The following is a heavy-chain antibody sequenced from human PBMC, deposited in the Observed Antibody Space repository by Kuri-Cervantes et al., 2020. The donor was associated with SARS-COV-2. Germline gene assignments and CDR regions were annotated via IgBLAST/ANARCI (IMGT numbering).Heavy chain of an antibody. D-gene: IGHD3-10*01. CDR1: GFTFRSYG. J-gene: IGHJ4*02. CDR3: ARSGTLLLWFGEDVWDSSGPDFDY. V-gene: IGHV3-30*02. Sequence: GESLKIYCAASGFTFRSYGMHWVRQAPGKGLEWVAFIRYDGSTKYYADSVKGRFTISRNNSKNTLYLQMNSLRAEDTAVYYCARSGTLLLWFGEDVWDSSGPDFDYWGQGTLVTVSS. CDR2: IRYDGSTK.